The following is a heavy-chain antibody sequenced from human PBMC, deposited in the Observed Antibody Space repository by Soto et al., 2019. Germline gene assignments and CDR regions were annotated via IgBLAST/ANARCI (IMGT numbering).Heavy chain of an antibody. V-gene: IGHV3-73*02. CDR1: GFTFSASA. J-gene: IGHJ4*02. CDR2: IRSKANSYAT. CDR3: TRHNTDY. Sequence: EVQLVESGGGLVQPGGSLKLSCAGSGFTFSASALHWVRQASGKGLEWVGRIRSKANSYATAYAASVTGRFTISRDDSKNTAYLQMDSLKTEDTAVYYCTRHNTDYLGQGTLVTVSS.